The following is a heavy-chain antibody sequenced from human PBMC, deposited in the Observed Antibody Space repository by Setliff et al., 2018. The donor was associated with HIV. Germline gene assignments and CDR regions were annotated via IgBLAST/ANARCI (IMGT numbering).Heavy chain of an antibody. CDR1: GSTFTDYY. CDR3: ARDAGTGGPGRWVDP. CDR2: ISGYTGIT. V-gene: IGHV1-18*04. Sequence: ASVKVSCKASGSTFTDYYMHWVRQAPGQGLEWMGYISGYTGITHYAQNFQGRVTMTTDPSKYTAYMELRSLKYDDTGVYYCARDAGTGGPGRWVDPWGQGTMVTVSS. J-gene: IGHJ5*02. D-gene: IGHD1-1*01.